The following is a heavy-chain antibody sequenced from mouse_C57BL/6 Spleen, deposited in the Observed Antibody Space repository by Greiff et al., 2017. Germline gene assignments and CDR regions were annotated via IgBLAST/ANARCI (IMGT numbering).Heavy chain of an antibody. V-gene: IGHV14-4*01. CDR3: TRSYGNYFYFDY. D-gene: IGHD2-1*01. Sequence: EVQLQQSGAELVRPGASVKLSCTASGFNIKDDYMHWVKQRPEQGLEWIGWIDPENGDTEYASKFQGKATITADTSSNTAYLQLSSLTSEDTAVYYCTRSYGNYFYFDYWGQGTTLTVSS. CDR1: GFNIKDDY. J-gene: IGHJ2*01. CDR2: IDPENGDT.